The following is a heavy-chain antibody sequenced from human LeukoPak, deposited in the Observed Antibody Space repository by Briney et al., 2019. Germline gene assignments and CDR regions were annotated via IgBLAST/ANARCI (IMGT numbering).Heavy chain of an antibody. CDR3: ARDLYPDYDFWSGYFDY. D-gene: IGHD3-3*01. CDR2: ISYDGSNK. J-gene: IGHJ4*02. V-gene: IGHV3-30-3*01. Sequence: GGSLRLSCAASGFTFSSYAMHWVRQAPGKGLEWVAVISYDGSNKYYADSVKGRFTISRDNSKNTLYLQMHSLRAEDTAVYYCARDLYPDYDFWSGYFDYWGQGTLVTVSS. CDR1: GFTFSSYA.